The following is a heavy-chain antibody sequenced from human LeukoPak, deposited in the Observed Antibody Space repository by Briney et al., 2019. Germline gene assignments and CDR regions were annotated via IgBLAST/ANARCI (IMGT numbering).Heavy chain of an antibody. CDR1: GFTFSDYY. V-gene: IGHV3-11*04. J-gene: IGHJ5*02. CDR2: MSTSDSPI. CDR3: ARELNGAFDP. D-gene: IGHD1-1*01. Sequence: GGSLRLSCAASGFTFSDYYMSWIRQAPGKGLEWVSYMSTSDSPIYYTDSVKGRFTISRDDAKNSLYLQMNSLRASDTAVYYCARELNGAFDPWGQGTLVTVSS.